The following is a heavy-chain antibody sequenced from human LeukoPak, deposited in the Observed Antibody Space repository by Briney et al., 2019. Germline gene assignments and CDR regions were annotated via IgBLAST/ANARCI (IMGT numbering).Heavy chain of an antibody. CDR1: GFTFSTSW. D-gene: IGHD3-22*01. Sequence: RGSLRLSCEASGFTFSTSWMTWVRQAPGKGLEWVANIKQDGSEEYYVDSVKGRFSISRDNAKNSLYLQMNNPRVEDTAVYYCARDPYDNSGSYYAAFDIWGQGTMVAVSS. V-gene: IGHV3-7*01. CDR2: IKQDGSEE. CDR3: ARDPYDNSGSYYAAFDI. J-gene: IGHJ3*02.